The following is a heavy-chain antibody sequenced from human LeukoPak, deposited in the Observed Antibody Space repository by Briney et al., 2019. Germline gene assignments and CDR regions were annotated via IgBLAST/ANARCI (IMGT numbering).Heavy chain of an antibody. Sequence: SETLSLTCAVSGGSISSYYWSWIRQPAGKGLEWIGRVYTSGSTNYNPPLKSRVTMALDTSKNQFSLKLTSVTAADTAVYYCARSNSAYYFDYWGQGTLVTVSS. V-gene: IGHV4-4*07. CDR3: ARSNSAYYFDY. D-gene: IGHD1-1*01. CDR1: GGSISSYY. J-gene: IGHJ4*02. CDR2: VYTSGST.